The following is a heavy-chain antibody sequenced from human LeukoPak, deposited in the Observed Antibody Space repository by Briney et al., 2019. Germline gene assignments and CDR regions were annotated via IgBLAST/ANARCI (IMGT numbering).Heavy chain of an antibody. J-gene: IGHJ4*02. CDR2: INQDASAQ. CDR3: ARNRAAPED. D-gene: IGHD1-14*01. CDR1: GFTFSGSW. Sequence: QPGGSLRLSCAASGFTFSGSWMTWVRQAPGKGLEWVASINQDASAQHLVDFVKGRFAISRDNAKNSLYLQMNSLRDDDTAIYYCARNRAAPEDWGQGTLVTVSS. V-gene: IGHV3-7*01.